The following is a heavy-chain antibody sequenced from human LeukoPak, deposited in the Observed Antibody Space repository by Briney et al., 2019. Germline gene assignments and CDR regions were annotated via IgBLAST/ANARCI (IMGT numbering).Heavy chain of an antibody. CDR3: ARRGYSDSSGYDY. CDR1: GFTFKSYA. V-gene: IGHV3-21*01. D-gene: IGHD3-22*01. J-gene: IGHJ4*02. Sequence: GGSLRLSCATSGFTFKSYAMNWVRQSPGKGLEWVSSISGDSTDIYYADSLMGRSTIFRDNAKNSLYLQINSLRAEDTAIYYCARRGYSDSSGYDYWGQGTLVTVSS. CDR2: ISGDSTDI.